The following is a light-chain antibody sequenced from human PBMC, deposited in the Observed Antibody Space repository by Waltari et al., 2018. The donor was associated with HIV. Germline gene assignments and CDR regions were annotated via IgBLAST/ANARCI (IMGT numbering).Light chain of an antibody. CDR1: ISDVGDYEY. CDR3: ASFTSGRLNV. V-gene: IGLV2-14*03. Sequence: QSALTQPASVSGSPVQSITISCTGTISDVGDYEYVSWYQQHPGKVPKLLIYDVYNRPSRISNRFSGSKSGNTASLTISGLQAEDEAHYYCASFTSGRLNVFGTGTKVTVL. J-gene: IGLJ1*01. CDR2: DVY.